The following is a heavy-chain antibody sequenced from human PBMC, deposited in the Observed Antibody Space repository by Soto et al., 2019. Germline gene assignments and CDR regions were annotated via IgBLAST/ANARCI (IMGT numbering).Heavy chain of an antibody. CDR2: IWYDGTTK. CDR3: SRQGSRGDWRCFDY. J-gene: IGHJ4*02. Sequence: QVQLVESGGGVVQPGRSLRLSCAASGFAFHRYGIHWVRQAPGKGLEWVADIWYDGTTKYYADSVKGRFTVSRDDSENTVYLQMDRLRVSDTAVYYCSRQGSRGDWRCFDYWGQGTLVTVSS. V-gene: IGHV3-33*01. D-gene: IGHD3-16*01. CDR1: GFAFHRYG.